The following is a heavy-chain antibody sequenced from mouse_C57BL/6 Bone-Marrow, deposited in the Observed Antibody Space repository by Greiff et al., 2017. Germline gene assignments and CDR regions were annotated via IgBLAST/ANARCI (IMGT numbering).Heavy chain of an antibody. CDR3: ARDRSYGNYGGDY. J-gene: IGHJ4*01. CDR1: GYSITSGYY. D-gene: IGHD2-1*01. Sequence: VQLKQSGPGLVKPSQSLSLTCSVTGYSITSGYYWNWIRQFPGNKLEWMGYISYDGSNNYNPSLKNRISITRDTSKNQFFLKLNSVTTEDTATYYCARDRSYGNYGGDYWGQGTSVTVSS. CDR2: ISYDGSN. V-gene: IGHV3-6*01.